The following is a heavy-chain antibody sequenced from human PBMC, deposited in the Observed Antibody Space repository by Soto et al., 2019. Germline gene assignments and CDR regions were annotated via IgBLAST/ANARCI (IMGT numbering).Heavy chain of an antibody. CDR1: GGSISSYY. J-gene: IGHJ6*02. D-gene: IGHD6-13*01. V-gene: IGHV4-59*01. CDR2: IYYSGST. CDR3: ARAQSSSWYIGGGLYYYGMDV. Sequence: NPSETLSLTCTVSGGSISSYYWSWIRQPPGKGLEWIGYIYYSGSTNYNPSLKSRVTISVDTSKNQFSLKLSSVTAADTAVYYCARAQSSSWYIGGGLYYYGMDVWGQGTTVTVSS.